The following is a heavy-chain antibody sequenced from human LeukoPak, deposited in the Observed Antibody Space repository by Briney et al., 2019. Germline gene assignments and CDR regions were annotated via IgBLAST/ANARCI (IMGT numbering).Heavy chain of an antibody. V-gene: IGHV4-31*03. J-gene: IGHJ4*02. CDR3: ARGQILEWSHDY. D-gene: IGHD3-3*01. Sequence: SQTLSLTCTVSDGSISSSGYYWSWIRQHPGKGLEWIGYIYYSGSTYYNPSLKSRVTISVDTSKNQFSLKLNSVTAAETAVYYCARGQILEWSHDYWGQGTLVTVSS. CDR2: IYYSGST. CDR1: DGSISSSGYY.